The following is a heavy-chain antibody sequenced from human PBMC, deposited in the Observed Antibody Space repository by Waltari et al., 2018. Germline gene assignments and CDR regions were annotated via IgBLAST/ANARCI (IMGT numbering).Heavy chain of an antibody. J-gene: IGHJ4*02. Sequence: EVQLAESGGGLVQPGGSLRLSCAVPGFTFRDYYLDWVRQAPGKGLGWVARSRNKANSYTTEYAASVKGRFTISRDDSKNSLNLQMNSLETDDTAVYFCARAFQYGGTSHFDDWGQGTLVTVSS. CDR2: SRNKANSYTT. D-gene: IGHD1-26*01. CDR1: GFTFRDYY. V-gene: IGHV3-72*01. CDR3: ARAFQYGGTSHFDD.